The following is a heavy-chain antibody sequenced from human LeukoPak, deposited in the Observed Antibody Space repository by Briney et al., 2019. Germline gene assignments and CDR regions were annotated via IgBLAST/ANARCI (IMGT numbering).Heavy chain of an antibody. D-gene: IGHD6-13*01. CDR3: ARGGSSWYADY. CDR1: GASISTYY. CDR2: IHYSGST. J-gene: IGHJ4*02. Sequence: SETLSLTCSVSGASISTYYWSWIRQPPEKGLEWIGYIHYSGSTSYNPSLKSRVTMSVDTSNDQFSLKVSSVTAADRAVYYCARGGSSWYADYWGQGTLVTVSS. V-gene: IGHV4-59*01.